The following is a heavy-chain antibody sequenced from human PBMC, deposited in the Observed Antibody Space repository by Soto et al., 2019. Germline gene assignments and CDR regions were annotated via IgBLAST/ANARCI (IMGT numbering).Heavy chain of an antibody. V-gene: IGHV1-2*04. CDR3: ARDTSGYYTRRDLDY. CDR1: GYTFTGYY. CDR2: IKPNSGGT. D-gene: IGHD3-22*01. J-gene: IGHJ4*02. Sequence: ASVKVSCKASGYTFTGYYIHWVRQAPGQGLEWMGWIKPNSGGTNYAQKFQGWVTMTRDTSISTAYMDLSRLRSEDTAVYYCARDTSGYYTRRDLDYWGQGTLVTVSS.